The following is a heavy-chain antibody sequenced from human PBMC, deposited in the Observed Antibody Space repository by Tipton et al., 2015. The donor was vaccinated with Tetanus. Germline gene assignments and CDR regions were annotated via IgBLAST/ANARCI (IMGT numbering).Heavy chain of an antibody. Sequence: TLSLTCTVSGCSVRSCSYYWNWIRQPPGKGLEWIGYISYSWSTNSNYSLKSRVTISVDTSKTQFSLRLTSVTAADTAVYYCARSKLLGSGGSLAGFDSWGQGTLVTVSA. V-gene: IGHV4-61*01. CDR2: ISYSWST. CDR3: ARSKLLGSGGSLAGFDS. CDR1: GCSVRSCSYY. D-gene: IGHD3-10*01. J-gene: IGHJ4*02.